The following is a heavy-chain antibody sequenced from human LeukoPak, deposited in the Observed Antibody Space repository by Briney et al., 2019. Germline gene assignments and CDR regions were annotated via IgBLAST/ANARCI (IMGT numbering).Heavy chain of an antibody. CDR2: IYYSGTT. CDR1: GGSISSSSYY. CDR3: ARHLKERNSPVLVAAINWFDP. D-gene: IGHD2-15*01. Sequence: SETLSLTCTVSGGSISSSSYYWGWIRQPPGKGLEWMGSIYYSGTTYYNPSLKSRVTISVDTSKNQFSLKLSSVTAADTAVYYCARHLKERNSPVLVAAINWFDPWGQGTLVTVSS. J-gene: IGHJ5*02. V-gene: IGHV4-39*01.